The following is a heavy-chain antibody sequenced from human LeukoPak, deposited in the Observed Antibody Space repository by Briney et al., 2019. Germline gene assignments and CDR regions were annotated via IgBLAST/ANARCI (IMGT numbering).Heavy chain of an antibody. CDR2: IYYSGST. Sequence: PSETLSLTCTVSGGSISSYYWSWIRQPPGKGLEWIGYIYYSGSTNYNPSLKSRVTISVDTSKNQFSLKLSSVTAADTAVYYCARDRTNYNWNDQGFDYWGQGTLVTVSS. D-gene: IGHD1-20*01. CDR1: GGSISSYY. V-gene: IGHV4-59*01. J-gene: IGHJ4*02. CDR3: ARDRTNYNWNDQGFDY.